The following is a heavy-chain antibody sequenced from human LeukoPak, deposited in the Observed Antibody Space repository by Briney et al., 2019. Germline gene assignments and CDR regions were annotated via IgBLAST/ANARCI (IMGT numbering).Heavy chain of an antibody. J-gene: IGHJ3*02. CDR1: GFTFSSYG. V-gene: IGHV3-23*01. D-gene: IGHD2-15*01. Sequence: GGSLRLSCAASGFTFSSYGMSWVRQAPGKGLEWVSAISGSGGSTYYADSVKGRFTISRDNSKNTLYLQMNSLRAEDTAVYYCAKLGYCSGGSCYWSSFDIWGQGTMVTVSS. CDR2: ISGSGGST. CDR3: AKLGYCSGGSCYWSSFDI.